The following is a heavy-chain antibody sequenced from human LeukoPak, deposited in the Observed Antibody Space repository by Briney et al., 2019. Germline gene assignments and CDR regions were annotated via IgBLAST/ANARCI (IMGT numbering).Heavy chain of an antibody. CDR1: GFTFSSYA. D-gene: IGHD3-10*01. V-gene: IGHV3-30-3*01. CDR2: ISYDGSNK. Sequence: GGSLRLSCAASGFTFSSYAMSWVRQAPGKGLEWVAVISYDGSNKYYADSVKGRFTISRDNSKNTLYLQMNSLRAEDTAVYYCARGDWFGEKKGNVVDYWGRGTLVTVSS. J-gene: IGHJ4*02. CDR3: ARGDWFGEKKGNVVDY.